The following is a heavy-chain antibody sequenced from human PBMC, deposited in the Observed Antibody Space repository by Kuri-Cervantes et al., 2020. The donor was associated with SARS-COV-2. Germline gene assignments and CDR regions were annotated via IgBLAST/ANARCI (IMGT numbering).Heavy chain of an antibody. CDR1: GFTFSSYS. D-gene: IGHD2-15*01. Sequence: ETLSLTCAASGFTFSSYSMNWVRQAPGKGLEWVSYISSSSSTIYYADSVKGRFTISRDDAKNSLYLQMNSLRAEDTAVYNCARGLGYCSGGSCYSRSSSDYWGQGTLVTVSS. J-gene: IGHJ4*02. CDR3: ARGLGYCSGGSCYSRSSSDY. CDR2: ISSSSSTI. V-gene: IGHV3-48*01.